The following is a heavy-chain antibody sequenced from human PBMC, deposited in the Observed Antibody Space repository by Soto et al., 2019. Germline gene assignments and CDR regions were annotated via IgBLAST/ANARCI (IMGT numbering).Heavy chain of an antibody. CDR3: VRRGIAGNWFDP. J-gene: IGHJ5*02. CDR2: IFHSGST. V-gene: IGHV4-31*03. CDR1: GGSITSGGFY. Sequence: QVQLQESGPGLVKPSQTLSLTCTVSGGSITSGGFYWSWIRQHPGKGLEWIAYIFHSGSTDYKPSLKSRGTISANTSKNQFPPKLTLVTAAATAVYYCVRRGIAGNWFDPWGQGTLVTVSS. D-gene: IGHD6-13*01.